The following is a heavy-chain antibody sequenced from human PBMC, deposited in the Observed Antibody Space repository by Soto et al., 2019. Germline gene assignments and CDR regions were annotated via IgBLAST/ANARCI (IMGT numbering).Heavy chain of an antibody. D-gene: IGHD2-15*01. Sequence: QVQLQESGPGLVKPSQTLSLTCTVSGGSISSGGYSWTWIRQHPGKGLEWIGYNYYSGITYYNPSLKSRVTISLDTSKNQFSLKLSSVTAEDTAVYYCARGSSSAGLYYGMDVWGQGTTVTVSS. CDR2: NYYSGIT. CDR1: GGSISSGGYS. CDR3: ARGSSSAGLYYGMDV. J-gene: IGHJ6*02. V-gene: IGHV4-31*03.